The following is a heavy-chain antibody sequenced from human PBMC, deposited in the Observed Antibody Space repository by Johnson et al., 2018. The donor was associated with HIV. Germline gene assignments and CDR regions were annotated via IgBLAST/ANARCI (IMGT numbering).Heavy chain of an antibody. D-gene: IGHD6-19*01. CDR1: GFTFGSYD. CDR3: AKDRSVAALYDAFDV. CDR2: ITMGGGST. J-gene: IGHJ3*01. V-gene: IGHV3-23*04. Sequence: VLLVESGGGLVQPGGSLRLSCAASGFTFGSYDMSWVRQAPGKGLEWVSSITMGGGSTHSTDSVKGRLPISRDNSKNILYLQMNSLRAEDTAIYYCAKDRSVAALYDAFDVWGQGTKVTVSS.